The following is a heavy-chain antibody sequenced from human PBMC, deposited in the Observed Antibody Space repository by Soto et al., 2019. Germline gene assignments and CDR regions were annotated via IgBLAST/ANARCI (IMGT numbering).Heavy chain of an antibody. V-gene: IGHV4-39*01. CDR3: ARHEGNGNVWPLDY. CDR1: GDSIGTTHSY. J-gene: IGHJ4*02. CDR2: IHYSGST. Sequence: SETLSLTCPVSGDSIGTTHSYWAWIRQSPGKGLEWIGNIHYSGSTYYMPSLRSRVTLSVDTSKNQFSLRLTSVTAEDTAVYYCARHEGNGNVWPLDYWGQGILVTVSS. D-gene: IGHD2-8*01.